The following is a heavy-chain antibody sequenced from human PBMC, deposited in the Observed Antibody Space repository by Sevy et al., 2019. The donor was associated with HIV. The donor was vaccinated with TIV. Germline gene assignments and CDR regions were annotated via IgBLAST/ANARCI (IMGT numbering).Heavy chain of an antibody. CDR3: ARIFSH. CDR2: MSYGGIT. J-gene: IGHJ4*02. Sequence: SETLSLTCSVSGDSITTSGSYWGWIRQSPGKCLEWIGDMSYGGITNYTPSLRGRATISRDTSKNHISLKMTSVTAADTAVYYCARIFSHWGQRSLVTVSS. D-gene: IGHD3-3*01. CDR1: GDSITTSGSY. V-gene: IGHV4-39*02.